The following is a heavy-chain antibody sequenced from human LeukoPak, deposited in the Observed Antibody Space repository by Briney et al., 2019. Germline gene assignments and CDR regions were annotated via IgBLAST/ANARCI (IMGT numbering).Heavy chain of an antibody. CDR1: GGSISSSSYY. CDR2: IYNSGST. CDR3: ARAGVLMAFDY. D-gene: IGHD2-8*01. Sequence: PSQTLSLTCTVSGGSISSSSYYWSWIRQPAGQGLEWIGRIYNSGSTSYNPSLKSRVSISVDTSKKQFSLKLNSVTAADAAVYYCARAGVLMAFDYWGQGTLVTVSS. J-gene: IGHJ4*02. V-gene: IGHV4-61*02.